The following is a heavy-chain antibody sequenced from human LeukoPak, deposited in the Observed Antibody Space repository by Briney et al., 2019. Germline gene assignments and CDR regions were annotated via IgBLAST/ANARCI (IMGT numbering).Heavy chain of an antibody. CDR1: GFTFSSYW. J-gene: IGHJ4*02. V-gene: IGHV3-74*01. Sequence: GGSLRLSCAASGFTFSSYWMHWVSQAPGKGLVWVSRINSDGSSTSYADSVKGRFTISRDNAKNTLYLQMNSLRAEDTAVYYCARDGPYYDILTGYYPGLNDNGRELPDYWGQGTLVTVSS. CDR3: ARDGPYYDILTGYYPGLNDNGRELPDY. CDR2: INSDGSST. D-gene: IGHD3-9*01.